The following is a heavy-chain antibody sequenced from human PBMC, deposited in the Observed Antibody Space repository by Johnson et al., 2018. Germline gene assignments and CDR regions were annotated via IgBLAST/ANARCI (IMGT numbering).Heavy chain of an antibody. J-gene: IGHJ3*02. Sequence: VQLVESGPGLVKXSETLSLXCSVSGGSISPYYWSWIRQPPGKGLEWIGYIHYSGSTTYIPSLQRRLTISVDTSKNKFSLKLRSVTAADPAVYYCARLYDILTGVYAFDIWGQGTMVTVSS. CDR2: IHYSGST. V-gene: IGHV4-59*01. CDR3: ARLYDILTGVYAFDI. CDR1: GGSISPYY. D-gene: IGHD3-9*01.